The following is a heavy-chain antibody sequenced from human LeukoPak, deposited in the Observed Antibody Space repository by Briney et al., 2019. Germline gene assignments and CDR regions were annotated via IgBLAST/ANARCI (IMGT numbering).Heavy chain of an antibody. CDR2: IIPIFGTA. CDR3: ARGISDYDFWSGSSVNAFDI. V-gene: IGHV1-69*05. CDR1: GGTFSSYA. J-gene: IGHJ3*02. D-gene: IGHD3-3*01. Sequence: SVKVSCKASGGTFSSYAISWVRQAPGQGLEWMGGIIPIFGTANYAQKFQGRVTITTDESTSTAYMELSSLRSEDTAVYYCARGISDYDFWSGSSVNAFDIWGQGTMVTVSS.